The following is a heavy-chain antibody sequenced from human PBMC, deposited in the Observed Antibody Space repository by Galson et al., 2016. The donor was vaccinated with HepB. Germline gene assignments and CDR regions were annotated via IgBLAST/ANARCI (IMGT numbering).Heavy chain of an antibody. CDR1: GYTFDSYW. Sequence: QSGAEVKTSGESLKISCRGSGYTFDSYWIGWVRQMPGKGLEWMGIIYPGDFDTRYGPSFQGQATISVDKSISTAYLQWSGLTASDTAIYYCTRSLTGSSDFWGAIYNYYAMDVWGQGTTVTVS. V-gene: IGHV5-51*01. CDR3: TRSLTGSSDFWGAIYNYYAMDV. J-gene: IGHJ6*02. CDR2: IYPGDFDT. D-gene: IGHD3-3*01.